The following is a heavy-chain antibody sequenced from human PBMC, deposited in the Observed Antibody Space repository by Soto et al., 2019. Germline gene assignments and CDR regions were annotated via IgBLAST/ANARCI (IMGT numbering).Heavy chain of an antibody. CDR3: ARLGGYYQAFDS. CDR1: GASISRYY. D-gene: IGHD3-22*01. Sequence: PSETLSLTCTVSGASISRYYWSWIRQSPGKGLEWIGYIYYTGTTKYNPSLKSRVTISVDSSKNQFSLKLDSVTAADTAVYYCARLGGYYQAFDSWGQGTLVTVSS. CDR2: IYYTGTT. V-gene: IGHV4-59*08. J-gene: IGHJ4*02.